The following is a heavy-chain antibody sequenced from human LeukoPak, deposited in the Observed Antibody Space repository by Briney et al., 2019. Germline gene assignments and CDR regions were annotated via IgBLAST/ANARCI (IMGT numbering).Heavy chain of an antibody. Sequence: SETLSLTCTVSGGSISSSSYYWGWIRQPPGKGLEWIGSIYYSGSTYYNPSLKSRVTISVDTSKNQFSLKLSSVTAADTAVYYCARAPVSSGWAYYFDYWGQGTLVTVSS. V-gene: IGHV4-39*07. D-gene: IGHD6-19*01. CDR3: ARAPVSSGWAYYFDY. CDR1: GGSISSSSYY. CDR2: IYYSGST. J-gene: IGHJ4*02.